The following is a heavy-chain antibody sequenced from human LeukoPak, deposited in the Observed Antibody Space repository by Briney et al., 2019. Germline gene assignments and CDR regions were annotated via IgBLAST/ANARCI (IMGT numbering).Heavy chain of an antibody. J-gene: IGHJ4*02. D-gene: IGHD6-6*01. CDR1: GGSFSGYY. CDR2: INHSGST. V-gene: IGHV4-34*01. Sequence: PSETPSLTCAVYGGSFSGYYWSWIRQPPGKGLEWIGEINHSGSTNYNPSLKSRVTISVDTSKNQFSLKLSSVTAADTAVYYCARAIIGEAAPDYWGQGTLVTVSS. CDR3: ARAIIGEAAPDY.